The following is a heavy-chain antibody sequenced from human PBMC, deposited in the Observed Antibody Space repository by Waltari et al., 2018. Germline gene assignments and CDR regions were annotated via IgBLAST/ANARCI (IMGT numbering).Heavy chain of an antibody. CDR3: ARGHDDSSGYWDDAFDI. CDR1: GGTFSSYA. V-gene: IGHV1-69*05. CDR2: IIPIFGTA. J-gene: IGHJ3*02. Sequence: QVQLVQSGAEVKKPGSSVKVSCKASGGTFSSYAISWVRQAPGQGLEWMGGIIPIFGTANDAQKFQGRVTITTDESTSTAYMELSSLRSEDTAVYYCARGHDDSSGYWDDAFDIWGQGTMVTVSS. D-gene: IGHD3-22*01.